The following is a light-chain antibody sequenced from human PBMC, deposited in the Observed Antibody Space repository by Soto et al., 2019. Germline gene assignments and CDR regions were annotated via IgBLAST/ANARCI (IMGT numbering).Light chain of an antibody. CDR1: QSIDNY. CDR2: AAS. J-gene: IGKJ3*01. Sequence: DIQITQTHPSLSASVGDRVLFPSRTRQSIDNYVNWYQQKPETAPKLLIYAASTLQSGVPSRFSASGSETDFTLTISSLQPEDFATYYCQQSYTTPFTFGPRTKVDIK. V-gene: IGKV1-39*01. CDR3: QQSYTTPFT.